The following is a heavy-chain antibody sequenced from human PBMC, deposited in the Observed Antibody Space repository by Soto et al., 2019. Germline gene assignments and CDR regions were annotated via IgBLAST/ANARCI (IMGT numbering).Heavy chain of an antibody. D-gene: IGHD6-13*01. CDR1: GFTFSSYG. V-gene: IGHV3-33*01. Sequence: QVQLVESGGGVVQPGRSLRLSCAASGFTFSSYGMHWVRQAPGKGLEWVAVIWYDGSNKYYADSVKGRFTISRDNSKNTLYLQMNRLRAEDTAVYYCARDGDAYSSSWYSEFSYWGQGTLVTVSS. CDR3: ARDGDAYSSSWYSEFSY. J-gene: IGHJ4*02. CDR2: IWYDGSNK.